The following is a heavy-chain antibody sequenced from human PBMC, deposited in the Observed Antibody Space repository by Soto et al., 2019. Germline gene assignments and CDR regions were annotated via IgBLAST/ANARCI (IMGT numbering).Heavy chain of an antibody. CDR3: AKSRQQLIGYYYYYGMDV. J-gene: IGHJ6*02. Sequence: GSHRLCSSVSGLNFVTYESSWVRQSPGKGLEWVSSISGNAGSTYYADSVKGRLTISRDNSKNTLYLQMNSLRAEDTAVYYCAKSRQQLIGYYYYYGMDVWGQGTTVTAP. CDR1: GLNFVTYE. V-gene: IGHV3-23*01. D-gene: IGHD3-22*01. CDR2: ISGNAGST.